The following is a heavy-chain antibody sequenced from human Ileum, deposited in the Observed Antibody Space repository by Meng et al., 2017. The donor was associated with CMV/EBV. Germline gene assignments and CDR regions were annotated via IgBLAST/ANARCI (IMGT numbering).Heavy chain of an antibody. J-gene: IGHJ5*02. CDR2: IFFSGNT. Sequence: QGHLPESRQGLLKPSQTLPLSCTVSGASISSGDYYWSWIRQPPGKGLEWIGYIFFSGNTYYNPSLNNRVIISIDTPRNQFSLKVDSVTAADTAVYYCARFRIAALGNLFDPWGHGTLVTVSS. V-gene: IGHV4-30-4*08. CDR1: GASISSGDYY. CDR3: ARFRIAALGNLFDP. D-gene: IGHD6-13*01.